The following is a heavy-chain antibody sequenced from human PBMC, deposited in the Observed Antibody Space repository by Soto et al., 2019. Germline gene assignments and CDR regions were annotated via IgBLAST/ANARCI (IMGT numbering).Heavy chain of an antibody. D-gene: IGHD6-19*01. Sequence: SVKVSCKASGGTFSSYAISWVRQAPGQGLEWMGGIIPIFGTANYAQKFQGRVTITADESTSTAYMELSSLRSEDTAVYYCARGESSGWLLLGGWFDPWGQGTLVTVSS. CDR2: IIPIFGTA. CDR1: GGTFSSYA. CDR3: ARGESSGWLLLGGWFDP. V-gene: IGHV1-69*13. J-gene: IGHJ5*02.